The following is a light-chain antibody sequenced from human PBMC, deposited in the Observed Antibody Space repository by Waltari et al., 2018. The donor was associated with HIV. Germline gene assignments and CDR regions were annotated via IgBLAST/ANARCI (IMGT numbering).Light chain of an antibody. CDR3: GTWDTTLSAVV. Sequence: QSVLTQPPSVSAAPGETVIISCSGSSSNIGNTYVSWYQQLPGTAPNLFIYDDDLRHSGIPDRFSGSRSGTSATLGITGLQTGDEADYYCGTWDTTLSAVVFGGGTKLTVL. CDR1: SSNIGNTY. V-gene: IGLV1-51*01. J-gene: IGLJ2*01. CDR2: DDD.